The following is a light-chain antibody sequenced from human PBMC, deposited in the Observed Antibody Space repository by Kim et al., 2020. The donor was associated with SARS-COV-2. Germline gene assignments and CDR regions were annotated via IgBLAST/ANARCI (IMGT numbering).Light chain of an antibody. CDR2: GAS. CDR3: QQYKNRART. J-gene: IGKJ1*01. CDR1: QSVSSN. V-gene: IGKV3-15*01. Sequence: EIVMTQSPATLSVSPGERATLSCRASQSVSSNLAWYQQKPGQAPRLLIYGASTRATGIPARFSGSGSGTEFTLTISSLQSEDFAVYYCQQYKNRARTFGQGTKMYIK.